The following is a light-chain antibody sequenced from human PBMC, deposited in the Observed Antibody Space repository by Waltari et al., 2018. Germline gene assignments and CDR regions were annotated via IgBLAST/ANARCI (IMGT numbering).Light chain of an antibody. Sequence: IQMTQSPSSLSTSVGATVTITCRASQGIGSYLAWYQQKPGKAPKRLIYATSILQSGIPSRFSGSGSGTDFALTISSLQPEDFATYYCQQHNSHPYTFGQGTKVEIK. CDR1: QGIGSY. CDR3: QQHNSHPYT. V-gene: IGKV1-16*01. J-gene: IGKJ2*01. CDR2: ATS.